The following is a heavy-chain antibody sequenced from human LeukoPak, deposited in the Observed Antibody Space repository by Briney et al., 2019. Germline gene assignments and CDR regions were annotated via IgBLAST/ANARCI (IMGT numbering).Heavy chain of an antibody. Sequence: PGGSLRLSCAASGFIFSSYSMNWVRQTPGKGLEWVSSISGDSTYIFYADSVKGRFTISRDDAKNSLYLQMNSLRAEDTAVYYCARFETRGTGDSDFWGQGTLVTVSS. CDR3: ARFETRGTGDSDF. V-gene: IGHV3-21*01. J-gene: IGHJ4*02. CDR2: ISGDSTYI. D-gene: IGHD3/OR15-3a*01. CDR1: GFIFSSYS.